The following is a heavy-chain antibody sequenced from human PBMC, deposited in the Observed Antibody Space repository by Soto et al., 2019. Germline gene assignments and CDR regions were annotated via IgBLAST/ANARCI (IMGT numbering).Heavy chain of an antibody. CDR1: GGSFSGYY. D-gene: IGHD6-13*01. Sequence: QVQLQQWGAGLLKPSETLSLTCAVYGGSFSGYYWSWIRQPPGKGLEWIGEINHSGSTNYNPSLKGRVTISVDTSKNQFSLKLSSVTAADTAVYYCARGYIAAAGTRLYYYYYMDVWGKGTTVTVSS. V-gene: IGHV4-34*01. CDR3: ARGYIAAAGTRLYYYYYMDV. J-gene: IGHJ6*03. CDR2: INHSGST.